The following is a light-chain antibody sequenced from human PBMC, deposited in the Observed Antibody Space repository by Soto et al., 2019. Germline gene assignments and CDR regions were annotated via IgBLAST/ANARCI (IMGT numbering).Light chain of an antibody. Sequence: PGEITTLSFRASHTVSITYLTWYQQKPGQAPRLLIFGASKRATGIPDRFSGSGSGRDFTLTISGLEPEDFAVYYCQQYGSSPLISFGQGTRLEIK. CDR1: HTVSITY. CDR2: GAS. CDR3: QQYGSSPLIS. J-gene: IGKJ5*01. V-gene: IGKV3-20*01.